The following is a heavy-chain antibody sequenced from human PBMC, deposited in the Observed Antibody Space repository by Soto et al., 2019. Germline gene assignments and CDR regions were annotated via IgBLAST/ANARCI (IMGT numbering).Heavy chain of an antibody. J-gene: IGHJ4*02. V-gene: IGHV4-61*01. CDR2: IYYSGST. CDR1: GGSVSSSYYY. CDR3: ATGSSRWYVDFDY. D-gene: IGHD6-19*01. Sequence: SETLSLTCTVSGGSVSSSYYYWSWIRQPPGKGLEWIGYIYYSGSTNYNPSLKSRVTMSIDTSKNQFSLKLSSVTAADTAVYYCATGSSRWYVDFDYWGQGALVTVSS.